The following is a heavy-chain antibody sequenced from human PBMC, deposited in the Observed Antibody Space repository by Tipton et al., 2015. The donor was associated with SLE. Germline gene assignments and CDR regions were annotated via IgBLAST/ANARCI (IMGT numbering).Heavy chain of an antibody. D-gene: IGHD6-13*01. CDR1: GFTFSSYS. V-gene: IGHV3-21*01. J-gene: IGHJ4*02. CDR2: ISSSGNYI. CDR3: ARDRHGGIAAAGTDY. Sequence: SLRLSCAASGFTFSSYSMNWVRQAPGKGLEWVSSISSSGNYIYYADSVKGRFTISRDNAKSSLYLQMNSLRAGDTAVYFCARDRHGGIAAAGTDYWGQGTLVTVSS.